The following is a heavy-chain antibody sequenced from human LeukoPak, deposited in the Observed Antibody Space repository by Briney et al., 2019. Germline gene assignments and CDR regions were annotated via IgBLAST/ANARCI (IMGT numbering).Heavy chain of an antibody. Sequence: GASVKVSCKASGGTFSSYAISWVRQAPGQGLEWMGRIIPILGIANYAQKFQGRVTMTRNTSISTAYMELSSLRSEDTAVYYCARGRGASDHFDYWGQGTLVTVSS. D-gene: IGHD1-26*01. CDR3: ARGRGASDHFDY. CDR1: GGTFSSYA. J-gene: IGHJ4*02. V-gene: IGHV1-69*04. CDR2: IIPILGIA.